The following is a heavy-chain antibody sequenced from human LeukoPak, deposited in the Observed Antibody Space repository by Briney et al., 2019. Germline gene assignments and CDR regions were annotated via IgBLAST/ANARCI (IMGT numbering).Heavy chain of an antibody. Sequence: ASVKVSCKASGYTFTGYYMHWVRPAPGPRLEWMGRINPNSGGTNYAQKFQGRVTMTRDTSIRTAYEELSRLRADDTAVYYCARDAVGYWGQGTLVTVSS. D-gene: IGHD4-23*01. CDR1: GYTFTGYY. J-gene: IGHJ4*02. V-gene: IGHV1-2*06. CDR3: ARDAVGY. CDR2: INPNSGGT.